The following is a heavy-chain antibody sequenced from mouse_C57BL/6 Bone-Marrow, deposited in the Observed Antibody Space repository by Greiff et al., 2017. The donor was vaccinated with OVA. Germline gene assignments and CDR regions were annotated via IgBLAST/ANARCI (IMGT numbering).Heavy chain of an antibody. Sequence: DVQLQESGGDLVKPGGSLKLSCAASGFTFSSYGMSWVRQTPDNRLEWVATISRGGSYTYYPDRVKVRFTISRDNAKNTLYLQMRSLKSEDTAMYYFARQSPTMMTTGWYFDVWGTGTTVTVSS. D-gene: IGHD2-4*01. V-gene: IGHV5-6*01. J-gene: IGHJ1*03. CDR1: GFTFSSYG. CDR2: ISRGGSYT. CDR3: ARQSPTMMTTGWYFDV.